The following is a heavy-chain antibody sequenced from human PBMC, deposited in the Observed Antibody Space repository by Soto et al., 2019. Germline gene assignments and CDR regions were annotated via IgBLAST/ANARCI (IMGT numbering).Heavy chain of an antibody. Sequence: PEESLRLSCAASGFTLSNYWMTWVRQAPGKGLQWVANINKDGSQKNYVDSVKGRFTIARDNGQNSLSLQMNSLRVEDTAVYYCVRELGLAYWGQGALVTVSS. J-gene: IGHJ4*02. V-gene: IGHV3-7*03. CDR2: INKDGSQK. CDR3: VRELGLAY. CDR1: GFTLSNYW. D-gene: IGHD7-27*01.